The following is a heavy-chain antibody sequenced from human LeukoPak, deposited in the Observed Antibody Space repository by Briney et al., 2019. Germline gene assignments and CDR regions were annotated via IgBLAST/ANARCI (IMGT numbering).Heavy chain of an antibody. CDR2: ISSGATAV. D-gene: IGHD4-17*01. J-gene: IGHJ4*02. CDR1: GFTFSSYG. Sequence: PGGSLRLSCAASGFTFSSYGMTWVRQAPGKGLEWVSYISSGATAVYYADSVKGRFTISRDNAKNSLYLQMNSLRAEDTAVYYCARFDYADYLAFDYWGQGTLVTVSS. CDR3: ARFDYADYLAFDY. V-gene: IGHV3-21*05.